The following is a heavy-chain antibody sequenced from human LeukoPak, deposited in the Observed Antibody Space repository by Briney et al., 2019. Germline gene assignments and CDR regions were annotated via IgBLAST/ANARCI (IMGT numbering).Heavy chain of an antibody. CDR1: GFTFSTYA. CDR2: ISYDGSYK. Sequence: GGSLRLSCAASGFTFSTYAMHWVSQAPGKGLEWVAVISYDGSYKYYADPVKGRFSISRDNSKKTLYLQMSSLRDEDTAVYYCAGVSESGWYYFDYWGQGTLVTVSS. J-gene: IGHJ4*02. D-gene: IGHD6-19*01. V-gene: IGHV3-30*03. CDR3: AGVSESGWYYFDY.